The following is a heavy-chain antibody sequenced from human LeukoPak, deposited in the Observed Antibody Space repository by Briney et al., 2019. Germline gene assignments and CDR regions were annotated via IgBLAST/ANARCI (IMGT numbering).Heavy chain of an antibody. CDR1: GVSISSYY. CDR3: ARGGDFWSGEYFDY. V-gene: IGHV4-59*01. J-gene: IGHJ4*02. D-gene: IGHD3-3*01. CDR2: IYYSGST. Sequence: SETLSLTCTVSGVSISSYYWSWVRQPPGKGLEGIGYIYYSGSTNYNPSLTRRVTISVDTSKNQFSLKLSSVTAADTAVYYCARGGDFWSGEYFDYWGQGTLVTVSS.